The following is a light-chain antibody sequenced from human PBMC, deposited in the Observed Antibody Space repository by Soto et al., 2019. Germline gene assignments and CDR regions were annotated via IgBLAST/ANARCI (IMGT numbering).Light chain of an antibody. V-gene: IGLV2-14*01. J-gene: IGLJ1*01. CDR2: DVN. CDR1: SSDVGGYNY. Sequence: QSALTQPASVSGSPGQSISISCTGTSSDVGGYNYVSWYHQHPGKAPKLMIYDVNNRPSGVSDRFSGSKSGNTASLTISGLQAEDEGDYYCSSYTSSSTLVFGTGTKLTVL. CDR3: SSYTSSSTLV.